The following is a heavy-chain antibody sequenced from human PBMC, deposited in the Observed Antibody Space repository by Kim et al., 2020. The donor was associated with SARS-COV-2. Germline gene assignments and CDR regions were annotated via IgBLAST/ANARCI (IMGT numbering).Heavy chain of an antibody. J-gene: IGHJ4*02. V-gene: IGHV4-4*02. D-gene: IGHD2-8*01. Sequence: LRETLSLTCAVSGGSMSSSEWWSWVRQPPGKGLEWIGEISYSGTTNCNPSLKSRVTILVDKSKNQFSLNLSSVTAADTAVYYCTRRTNHYPDDDWGQGTLVTVSS. CDR1: GGSMSSSEW. CDR3: TRRTNHYPDDD. CDR2: ISYSGTT.